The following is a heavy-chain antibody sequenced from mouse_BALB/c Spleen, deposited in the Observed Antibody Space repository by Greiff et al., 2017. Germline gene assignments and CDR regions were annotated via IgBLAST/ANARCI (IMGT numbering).Heavy chain of an antibody. Sequence: QVQLQQSGAELAKPGASVKMSCKASGYTFTSYWMHWVKQRPGQGLEWIGYINPSTGYTEYNQKFKDKATLTVDKSSSTAYMQLSSPTSEDSAVYYCARPHGSSYAWFAYWGQGTLVTVSA. CDR1: GYTFTSYW. J-gene: IGHJ3*01. CDR3: ARPHGSSYAWFAY. D-gene: IGHD1-1*01. CDR2: INPSTGYT. V-gene: IGHV1-7*01.